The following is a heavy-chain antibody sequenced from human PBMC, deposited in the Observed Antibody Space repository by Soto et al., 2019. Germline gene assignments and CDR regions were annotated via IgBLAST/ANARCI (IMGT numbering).Heavy chain of an antibody. J-gene: IGHJ6*03. V-gene: IGHV3-11*04. D-gene: IGHD6-6*01. CDR3: AWASIAAFYYYYYMDV. CDR2: ISSSSSTI. Sequence: GGSLRLSCAASGFTFSDYYMSWIRQAPGKGLEWVSYISSSSSTIYYADSVKGRFTISRDNAKNSLYLQMNSLRAEDTAVYYCAWASIAAFYYYYYMDVWGKGTTVTVSS. CDR1: GFTFSDYY.